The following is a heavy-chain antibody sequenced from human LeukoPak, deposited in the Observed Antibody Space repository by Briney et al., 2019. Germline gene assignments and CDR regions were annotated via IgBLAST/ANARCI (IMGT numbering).Heavy chain of an antibody. J-gene: IGHJ4*02. CDR2: ISSSSSYI. V-gene: IGHV3-21*01. Sequence: GGSLRLSCAASGFTFSSYSMNWVRQAPGKGLEWVSSISSSSSYIYYADSMKRRFTISRDNAKNSLYLQMNNLRAEDTAVYYCARVVPAGHIDYWGQGTLVTVSS. CDR3: ARVVPAGHIDY. CDR1: GFTFSSYS. D-gene: IGHD2-2*01.